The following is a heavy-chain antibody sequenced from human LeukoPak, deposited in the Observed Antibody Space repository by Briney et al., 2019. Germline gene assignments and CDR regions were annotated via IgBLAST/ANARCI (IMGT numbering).Heavy chain of an antibody. Sequence: SETLSLTCAVSGGSISSSNWWSWVRQPPGKGLEWIGEIYHSGSTNYNPSLKSRVTISVDKSKNHFSLKLSSVTAADTAVYYCARRYCSGGSCYSGYYWGQGTLVTVSS. CDR1: GGSISSSNW. V-gene: IGHV4-4*02. J-gene: IGHJ4*02. CDR3: ARRYCSGGSCYSGYY. D-gene: IGHD2-15*01. CDR2: IYHSGST.